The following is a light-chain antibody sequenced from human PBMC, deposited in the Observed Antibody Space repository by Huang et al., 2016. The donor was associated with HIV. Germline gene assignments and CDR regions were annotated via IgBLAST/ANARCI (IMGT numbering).Light chain of an antibody. J-gene: IGKJ1*01. CDR1: QSVSSK. V-gene: IGKV3-15*01. CDR3: QQYNNWPPGRT. CDR2: GTS. Sequence: DTVMTQSPATLSVSPGERATLSCRASQSVSSKLAWYQHKLGQAPRLLIYGTSTRATGIPARFSGSGSGTEFILTISSLQSEDFALYYCQQYNNWPPGRTFGQGTKVEVK.